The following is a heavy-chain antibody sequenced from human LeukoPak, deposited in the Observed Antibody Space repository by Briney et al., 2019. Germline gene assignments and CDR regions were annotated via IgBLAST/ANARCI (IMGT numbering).Heavy chain of an antibody. V-gene: IGHV4-39*01. CDR3: ARTYCSNINCYGPNFDF. CDR1: GGSISSSSYY. D-gene: IGHD2-2*01. Sequence: SETLSLTCTVSGGSISSSSYYWGWIRQPPGKGLEWIGSIYYSGSTYYNPSLKSRVTISVDTSKNQFSLKLSSVTAADTAVYYCARTYCSNINCYGPNFDFWGQGTLVTVPS. J-gene: IGHJ4*02. CDR2: IYYSGST.